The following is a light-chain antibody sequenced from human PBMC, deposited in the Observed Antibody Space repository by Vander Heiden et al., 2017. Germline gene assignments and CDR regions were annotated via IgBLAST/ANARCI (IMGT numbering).Light chain of an antibody. Sequence: QSALTQPASVSGSPGQSITISCTGTSSDIGLYNYVSWYQHHPCKAPKLMIYDVSNRPSGVSNRFSGSKSGNTASLTISGLQAEDEADYYCSSYTSGSTLVFGGGTSLTVL. V-gene: IGLV2-14*03. J-gene: IGLJ2*01. CDR2: DVS. CDR3: SSYTSGSTLV. CDR1: SSDIGLYNY.